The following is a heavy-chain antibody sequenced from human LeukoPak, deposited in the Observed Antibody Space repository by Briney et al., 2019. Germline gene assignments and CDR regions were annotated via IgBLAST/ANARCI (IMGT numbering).Heavy chain of an antibody. V-gene: IGHV1-46*01. CDR1: GYTFTAFY. D-gene: IGHD3-3*02. J-gene: IGHJ4*02. CDR2: INPSGGST. Sequence: EASVKVPCKASGYTFTAFYMHWVRQAPGQGLEWMGIINPSGGSTSYAQEFQGRVTMTRDTSTSTVYMELSSLRSEDTAVYYCARGHLLGDYWGQGTLVTVSS. CDR3: ARGHLLGDY.